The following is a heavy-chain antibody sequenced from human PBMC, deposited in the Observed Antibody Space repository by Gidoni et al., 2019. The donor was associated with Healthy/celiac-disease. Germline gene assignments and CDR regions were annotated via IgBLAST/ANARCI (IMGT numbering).Heavy chain of an antibody. CDR3: ARVEDSSSWQLFDY. CDR1: GGTLSSYA. V-gene: IGHV1-69*01. CDR2: IIPSFGTA. D-gene: IGHD6-13*01. J-gene: IGHJ4*02. Sequence: QVQLVQSGAEVKQPGSSVQVSCKASGGTLSSYAISWVRQSPGQGLEWMGGIIPSFGTANYAQKFQGRVTITADESTSTAYMELSSLRSEDTAVYYCARVEDSSSWQLFDYWGQGTLVTVSS.